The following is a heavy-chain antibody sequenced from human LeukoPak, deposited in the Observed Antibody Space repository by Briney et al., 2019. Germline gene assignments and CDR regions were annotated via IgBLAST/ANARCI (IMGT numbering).Heavy chain of an antibody. CDR1: VFRFSDFA. J-gene: IGHJ4*02. V-gene: IGHV3-23*01. Sequence: AGSLRLSCAASVFRFSDFAMSWVRQAPGMGLVCVSVISASGVRTYSAESVKARFTISRDDSKNTVYLQMDSLTADDTAVYYCAKGHSDFGTGFDLWGQGALVTVS. CDR3: AKGHSDFGTGFDL. CDR2: ISASGVRT. D-gene: IGHD4-17*01.